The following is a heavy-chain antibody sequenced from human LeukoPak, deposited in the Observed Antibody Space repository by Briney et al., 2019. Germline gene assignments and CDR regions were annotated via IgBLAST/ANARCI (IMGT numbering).Heavy chain of an antibody. CDR2: IYTSGST. J-gene: IGHJ6*03. CDR3: ARGIVVVAQLGFYFYYMDV. V-gene: IGHV4-61*02. Sequence: SETLSLTCTVSGGSISSGCYNWSWIPQPAGKGLEWIGRIYTSGSTNYNPSLKSRVTISVDTSKNQFSLKPSSVTAADTAVYYCARGIVVVAQLGFYFYYMDVWGKGTTVTISS. CDR1: GGSISSGCYN. D-gene: IGHD2-15*01.